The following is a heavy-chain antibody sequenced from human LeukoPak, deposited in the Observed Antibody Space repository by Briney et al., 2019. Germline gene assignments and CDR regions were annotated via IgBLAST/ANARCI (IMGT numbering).Heavy chain of an antibody. J-gene: IGHJ4*02. CDR2: IYPSDSDT. CDR1: GFLFTNYW. V-gene: IGHV5-51*01. CDR3: VRFGLTSSLDY. Sequence: GESLQISCKGSGFLFTNYWIGWARQMPGKGLEWMGIIYPSDSDTRYSPSFQGQVTFSVDASISTAYLQLSGLRASDTAIYYCVRFGLTSSLDYWGQGTLVTVSS. D-gene: IGHD6-13*01.